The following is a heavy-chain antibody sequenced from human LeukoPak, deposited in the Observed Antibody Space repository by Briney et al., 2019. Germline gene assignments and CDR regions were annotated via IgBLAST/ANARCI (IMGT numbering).Heavy chain of an antibody. D-gene: IGHD3-10*01. CDR1: GYTFTSYA. Sequence: ASVKVSCKASGYTFTSYAMNWVRQAPGQGLEWMGWISGYNGNTIYAQNFQGRVTMTTDTSTNTAYMELRSLKSDDTAMYFCARWSGYMVRGVIVPNDYWGQGTLVTVSS. CDR3: ARWSGYMVRGVIVPNDY. CDR2: ISGYNGNT. J-gene: IGHJ4*02. V-gene: IGHV1-18*01.